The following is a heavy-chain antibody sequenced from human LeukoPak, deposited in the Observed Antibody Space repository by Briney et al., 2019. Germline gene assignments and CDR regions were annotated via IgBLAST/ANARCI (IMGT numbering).Heavy chain of an antibody. Sequence: ASVKVSCKASGYTFANYDINWVRQAPGQGLEWMGWISAYNGNTNYAQKLQGRVTMTTDTSTSTAYMELRSLRSDDTAVYYCARARWDHGMDVWGQGTTVTVSS. CDR1: GYTFANYD. CDR3: ARARWDHGMDV. J-gene: IGHJ6*02. V-gene: IGHV1-18*01. CDR2: ISAYNGNT. D-gene: IGHD1-26*01.